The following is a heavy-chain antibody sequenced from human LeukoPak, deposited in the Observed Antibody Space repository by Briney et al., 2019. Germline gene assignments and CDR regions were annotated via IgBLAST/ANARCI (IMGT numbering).Heavy chain of an antibody. D-gene: IGHD2-15*01. CDR1: GGSISSSNW. Sequence: SGTLSLTCAVSGGSISSSNWWSWVRQPPGKGLEWIGEIYHSGSTNYNPSLKSRVTISVDKSKNQFSLKLSSVTAADTAVYYCARRGYCSSGSCYDPGNWFDPWGQGTLVTVSS. CDR3: ARRGYCSSGSCYDPGNWFDP. J-gene: IGHJ5*02. CDR2: IYHSGST. V-gene: IGHV4-4*02.